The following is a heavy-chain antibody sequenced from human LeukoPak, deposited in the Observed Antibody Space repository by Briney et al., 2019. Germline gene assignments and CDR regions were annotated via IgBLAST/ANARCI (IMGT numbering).Heavy chain of an antibody. CDR1: AFTFSSCA. V-gene: IGHV3-23*01. J-gene: IGHJ5*02. Sequence: GGSLRLSCAASAFTFSSCAMNWVRQAPGKGLEWVSGISGGGGSTYYADSVKGRFTISRDNSKNTLYLQMDSLRAEDTALYYCAKGSGINHYHWIDPWGQGTLVTVSS. D-gene: IGHD1-14*01. CDR2: ISGGGGST. CDR3: AKGSGINHYHWIDP.